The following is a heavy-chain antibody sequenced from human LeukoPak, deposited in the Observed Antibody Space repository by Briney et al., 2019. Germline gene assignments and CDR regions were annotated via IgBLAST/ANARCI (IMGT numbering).Heavy chain of an antibody. CDR2: ISDDGSGT. V-gene: IGHV3-23*01. D-gene: IGHD1-26*01. CDR1: GFTFSDYA. J-gene: IGHJ6*02. CDR3: ANPRSRELRDYYYGMDV. Sequence: GGSLRLSCAASGFTFSDYAMSWVRQAPGQGLEWVSTISDDGSGTYYADSVKGRFTISRDNSKNTLYLQMNSLRAEDTAVYYCANPRSRELRDYYYGMDVWGQGTTVTVSS.